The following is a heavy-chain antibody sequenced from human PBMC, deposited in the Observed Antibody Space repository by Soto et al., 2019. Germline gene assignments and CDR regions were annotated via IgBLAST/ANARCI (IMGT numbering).Heavy chain of an antibody. V-gene: IGHV1-69*12. CDR3: ARDIVVVVAGAGDYYGMDV. D-gene: IGHD2-15*01. J-gene: IGHJ6*02. CDR1: GGTFSSYA. CDR2: IIPIFGTT. Sequence: QVQLVQSGAEVKKPGSSVKVSCKASGGTFSSYAISWVRQAPGQGLEWMGGIIPIFGTTTYAQKFQGRVTIPAVEATSTAYMERSSLSSEATAVYYCARDIVVVVAGAGDYYGMDVWGQGTTVTVSS.